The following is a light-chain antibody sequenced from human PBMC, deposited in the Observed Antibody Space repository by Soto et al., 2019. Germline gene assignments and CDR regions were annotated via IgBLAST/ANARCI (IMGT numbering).Light chain of an antibody. V-gene: IGLV2-14*03. CDR1: SSDVGGYDY. Sequence: QLVLTQPASVSGSPGQSITISCTGTSSDVGGYDYVSWYQHHPGKAPKLMIYDVSNRPSGISNRFSGSKSGNTASLTISGLQAEDEADYYCNSYTSSSPLWVFGGGTKVTVL. CDR3: NSYTSSSPLWV. CDR2: DVS. J-gene: IGLJ3*02.